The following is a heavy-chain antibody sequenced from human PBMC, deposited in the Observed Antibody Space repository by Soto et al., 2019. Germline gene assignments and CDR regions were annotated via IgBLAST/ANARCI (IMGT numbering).Heavy chain of an antibody. CDR1: GYTFTTYG. CDR2: ISAYNGNT. V-gene: IGHV1-18*04. J-gene: IGHJ5*02. CDR3: ARDEPPVDYYDPPNWFDP. D-gene: IGHD3-22*01. Sequence: ASVKVSCKAPGYTFTTYGISWVRYAPGQGLEWMGWISAYNGNTNYAQKLQGRVTMTTDTSTSTAYMELRSLRSADTAVYYCARDEPPVDYYDPPNWFDPWDQGTLVTVSS.